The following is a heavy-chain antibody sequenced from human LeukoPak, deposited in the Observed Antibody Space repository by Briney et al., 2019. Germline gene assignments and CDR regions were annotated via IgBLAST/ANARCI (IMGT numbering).Heavy chain of an antibody. V-gene: IGHV1-18*01. Sequence: ASVKVSCKASGYTFTSYGISWVRQAPGQGLEWMGWISAYNGNTNYAQKLQGRVTMTTDTSTSTAYMELRSLRSDDTAVYYCARDGFEVQQQLVHFDYWGQGTLVTVSS. J-gene: IGHJ4*02. CDR1: GYTFTSYG. CDR3: ARDGFEVQQQLVHFDY. CDR2: ISAYNGNT. D-gene: IGHD6-13*01.